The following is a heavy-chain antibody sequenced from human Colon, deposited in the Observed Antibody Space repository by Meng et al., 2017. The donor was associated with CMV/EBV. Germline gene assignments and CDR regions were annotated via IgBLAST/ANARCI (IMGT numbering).Heavy chain of an antibody. V-gene: IGHV1-2*02. D-gene: IGHD3-10*01. CDR2: INPNSGVS. Sequence: ASVKVSCKASGYTFTSYGISWVRQAPGQGLEWMGWINPNSGVSNYAQQFQGRVTMTRDTSVSTAYMELSSLRSDAAAVYYCVAARSCYCAHFDYWGQGTLVTVSS. J-gene: IGHJ4*02. CDR3: VAARSCYCAHFDY. CDR1: GYTFTSYG.